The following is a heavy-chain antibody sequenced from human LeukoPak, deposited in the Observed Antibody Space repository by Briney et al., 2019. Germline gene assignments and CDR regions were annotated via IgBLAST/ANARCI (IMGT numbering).Heavy chain of an antibody. CDR2: VYHSGIT. J-gene: IGHJ4*02. V-gene: IGHV4-39*07. CDR1: GGSITNTNYY. D-gene: IGHD2-15*01. CDR3: ARGRYCSGGSCYFDY. Sequence: SETLSLTCTVSGGSITNTNYYWAWIRQPPGEGLEWIGSVYHSGITYYTPSLKSRVSISVDTSKNQFSLKLSSVTAADTAVYYCARGRYCSGGSCYFDYWGQGTLVTVSS.